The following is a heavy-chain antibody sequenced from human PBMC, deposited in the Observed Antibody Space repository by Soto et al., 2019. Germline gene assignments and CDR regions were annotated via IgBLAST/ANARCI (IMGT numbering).Heavy chain of an antibody. Sequence: PGESLKISCKGSGYSFNSYWIGWVRQMPGKGLEWMGIIYPGDSDTRYSPSFQGQVTISADKSISTAYLQWSSLKASDTAMYYCARRGGQYYDFWSGYYGYYYGMDVWGQGTTVTLS. J-gene: IGHJ6*02. CDR3: ARRGGQYYDFWSGYYGYYYGMDV. V-gene: IGHV5-51*01. CDR2: IYPGDSDT. D-gene: IGHD3-3*01. CDR1: GYSFNSYW.